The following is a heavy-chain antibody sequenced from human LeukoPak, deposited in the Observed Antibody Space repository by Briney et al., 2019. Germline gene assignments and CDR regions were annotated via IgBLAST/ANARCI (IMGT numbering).Heavy chain of an antibody. V-gene: IGHV4-4*07. CDR2: IYTSGST. Sequence: PSETLSLTCTVSGGSISSYYWSWIRQPAGKGLEWIGRIYTSGSTNYNPSLKSRVTMSVDTSKNQFSLKLGSVTAADTAVYYCARDRIVATIQAFDIWGQGTMVTVSS. D-gene: IGHD5-12*01. CDR3: ARDRIVATIQAFDI. J-gene: IGHJ3*02. CDR1: GGSISSYY.